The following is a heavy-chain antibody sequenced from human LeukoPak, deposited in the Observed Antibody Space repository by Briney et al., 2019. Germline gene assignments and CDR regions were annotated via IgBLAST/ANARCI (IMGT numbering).Heavy chain of an antibody. D-gene: IGHD3-3*01. CDR3: ARVVSGITIFGVVIAHFDY. Sequence: SETLSLTCAVYGGSFSGYYWSWIRQPPGKGLEWIWEINHSGSTNYNPSLKSRVTISVDTSKNQFSLKLSSVTAADTAVYYCARVVSGITIFGVVIAHFDYWGQGTLVTVSS. CDR1: GGSFSGYY. CDR2: INHSGST. J-gene: IGHJ4*02. V-gene: IGHV4-34*01.